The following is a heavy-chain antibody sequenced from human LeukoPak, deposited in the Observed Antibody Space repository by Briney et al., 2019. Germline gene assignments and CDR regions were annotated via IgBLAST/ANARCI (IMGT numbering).Heavy chain of an antibody. D-gene: IGHD1-20*01. CDR2: ISGRSDDI. CDR3: AKHHYLTITRPPFDP. V-gene: IGHV3-23*01. Sequence: GGSLRLSCAASGFTFSNYAMSWVRQAPGKGLEWVSAISGRSDDIHYADSVRGRFTISRDNSENTLYLQMNSLRAEDTAVYYCAKHHYLTITRPPFDPWGQGTLVTVSS. J-gene: IGHJ5*02. CDR1: GFTFSNYA.